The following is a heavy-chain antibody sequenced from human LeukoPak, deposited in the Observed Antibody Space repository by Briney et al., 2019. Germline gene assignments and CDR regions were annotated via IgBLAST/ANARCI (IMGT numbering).Heavy chain of an antibody. D-gene: IGHD6-19*01. CDR1: GFTFTDYF. CDR3: ARAGPSSGYYRDDAFDI. CDR2: ISFSGSSI. V-gene: IGHV3-11*01. J-gene: IGHJ3*02. Sequence: GGSLRLSCAASGFTFTDYFMSWIRQAPGKGLEWVSYISFSGSSIYYGDSVKGRFTISRDNAKNLLYLQMKSLRAEDTAIYYCARAGPSSGYYRDDAFDIWGQGTMVTVSS.